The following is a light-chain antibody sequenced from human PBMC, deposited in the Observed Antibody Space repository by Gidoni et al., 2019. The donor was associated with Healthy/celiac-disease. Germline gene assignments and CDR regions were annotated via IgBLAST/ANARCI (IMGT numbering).Light chain of an antibody. CDR1: RSISSY. CDR2: AAS. V-gene: IGKV1-39*01. J-gene: IGKJ3*01. Sequence: DIQMTLSPSSLSASVGDRVTITCRGSRSISSYLNWYQQKPGKAPRLLIYAASSLQSGVPSRFSGSGSGTDFTLTISSLQPEDCATYYCQQSYSTPFTFGPXTKVDIK. CDR3: QQSYSTPFT.